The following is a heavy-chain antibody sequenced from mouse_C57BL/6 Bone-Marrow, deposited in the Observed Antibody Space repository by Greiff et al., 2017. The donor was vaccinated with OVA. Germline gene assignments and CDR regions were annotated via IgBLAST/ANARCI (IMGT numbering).Heavy chain of an antibody. Sequence: EVKLMESGGGLVQPGGSLKLSCAASGFTFSDYYMYWVRQTPEKRLEWVAYISNGGGSTYYPDTVKGRFTISRDNAKNTLYLQMSRLKSEDTAMYYCVRDLYGCRCAFWGQGTLVTVSA. J-gene: IGHJ3*01. D-gene: IGHD1-1*01. CDR3: VRDLYGCRCAF. CDR1: GFTFSDYY. V-gene: IGHV5-12*01. CDR2: ISNGGGST.